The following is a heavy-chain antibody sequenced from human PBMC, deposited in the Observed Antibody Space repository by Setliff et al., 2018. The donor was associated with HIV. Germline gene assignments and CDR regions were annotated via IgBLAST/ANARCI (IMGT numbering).Heavy chain of an antibody. CDR1: GFTFSDYY. CDR3: TTGEILPHFPY. Sequence: PGGSLRLSCAASGFTFSDYYMNWIRRAPGKGLGWVSYISSTGNTIKYAASVRGRFTISRDNTRKSVYLEMNGLRAEDTAVYYCTTGEILPHFPYWGQGTLVTVSS. V-gene: IGHV3-11*01. D-gene: IGHD3-10*01. J-gene: IGHJ4*02. CDR2: ISSTGNTI.